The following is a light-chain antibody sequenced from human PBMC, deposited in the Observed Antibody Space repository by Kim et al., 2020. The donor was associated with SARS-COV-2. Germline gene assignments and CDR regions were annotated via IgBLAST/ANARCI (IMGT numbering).Light chain of an antibody. V-gene: IGKV1-33*01. CDR3: QQYDNPMYS. J-gene: IGKJ2*03. Sequence: SASVGDRVTITCQVSQDISNYLNWYQQKPGKAPKLLIYDASNLETGVPSRFSGSGSGTDFTFTISSLQPEDIATYYCQQYDNPMYSFGQGTKLEIK. CDR2: DAS. CDR1: QDISNY.